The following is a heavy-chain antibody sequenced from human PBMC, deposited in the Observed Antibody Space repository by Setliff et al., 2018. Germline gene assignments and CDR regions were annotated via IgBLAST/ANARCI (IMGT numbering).Heavy chain of an antibody. CDR2: IYPADSDP. CDR3: ARSPLDDAFDI. J-gene: IGHJ3*02. V-gene: IGHV5-51*01. CDR1: GYSVTTYW. Sequence: HGESLKISCKGSGYSVTTYWIGWVRQMPGKGLELMGIIYPADSDPRYSPSFQGQVTISVDKSISTVYLHWSSLKASDTAMYYCARSPLDDAFDIWGQETMVTVSS.